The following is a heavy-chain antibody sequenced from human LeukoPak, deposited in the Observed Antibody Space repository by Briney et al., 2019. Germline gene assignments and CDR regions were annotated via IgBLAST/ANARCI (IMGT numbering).Heavy chain of an antibody. V-gene: IGHV3-21*01. CDR1: GFTFSSYT. CDR3: ARGSEYCSGGTCYLNWFDP. D-gene: IGHD2-15*01. CDR2: ISSSSRYI. Sequence: GGSLRLSCAASGFTFSSYTMNWVRQAPGKGLEWVSSISSSSRYIYYADSVRGQFTISRDNAKNSLYLQMNSLRAGDTAVYHCARGSEYCSGGTCYLNWFDPWGQGTLVTVSS. J-gene: IGHJ5*02.